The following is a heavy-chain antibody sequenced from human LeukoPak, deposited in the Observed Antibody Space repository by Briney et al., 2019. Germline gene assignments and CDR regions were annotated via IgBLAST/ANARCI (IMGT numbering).Heavy chain of an antibody. CDR3: ARLGGSGYSYYYYYMDV. D-gene: IGHD3-22*01. Sequence: ASVKVSCKASGYTFTGYYMHWVRQAPGQGLEWMGWINPNSGGTNYAQKFQGRVTMTRDTSISTAYMELRSLRSDDTAVYYCARLGGSGYSYYYYYMDVWGKGTTVTVSS. CDR1: GYTFTGYY. V-gene: IGHV1-2*02. CDR2: INPNSGGT. J-gene: IGHJ6*03.